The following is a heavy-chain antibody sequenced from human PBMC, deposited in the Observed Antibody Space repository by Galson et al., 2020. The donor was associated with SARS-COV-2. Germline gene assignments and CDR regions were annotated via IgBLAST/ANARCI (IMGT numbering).Heavy chain of an antibody. J-gene: IGHJ4*02. CDR1: GYTFTSYY. D-gene: IGHD3-10*01. V-gene: IGHV1-46*01. CDR2: INPSGGST. Sequence: ASVKVSCKASGYTFTSYYMHWVRQAPGQGLEWMGIINPSGGSTRNAQKFQGRVTMTRDTSTSTVYLELSSLRSEDTAVYFSARALTYYYGSGSSQNFDYWGQGTLVTVSS. CDR3: ARALTYYYGSGSSQNFDY.